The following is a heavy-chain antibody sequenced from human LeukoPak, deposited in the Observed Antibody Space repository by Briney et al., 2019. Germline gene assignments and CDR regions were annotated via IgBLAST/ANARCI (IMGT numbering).Heavy chain of an antibody. D-gene: IGHD6-19*01. V-gene: IGHV1-2*02. CDR3: AQSIAVPRIPTFDV. J-gene: IGHJ3*01. Sequence: ASVRVSCKASEYTFSGHFIHWMRQAPGQGLEWVGCINPNSGGTNYAQKFQGRVTLTRDTSAGTAYMDLSSLRSDDTAVYYCAQSIAVPRIPTFDVWGQGTVVAVSS. CDR2: INPNSGGT. CDR1: EYTFSGHF.